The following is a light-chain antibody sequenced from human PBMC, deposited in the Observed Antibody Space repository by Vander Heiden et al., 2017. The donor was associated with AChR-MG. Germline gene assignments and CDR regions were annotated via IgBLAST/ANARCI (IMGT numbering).Light chain of an antibody. J-gene: IGKJ3*01. CDR1: QSVSSN. CDR3: QQYNNWPFT. V-gene: IGKV3-15*01. CDR2: GAS. Sequence: EIVMTPSPATLSVSPGDRAPLSCRASQSVSSNLAWYQQKPGQAPRLLIYGASTRATGIPARFSGSGSGTEFTLTISSLQSEDFAVYYCQQYNNWPFTFGPGTKVDIK.